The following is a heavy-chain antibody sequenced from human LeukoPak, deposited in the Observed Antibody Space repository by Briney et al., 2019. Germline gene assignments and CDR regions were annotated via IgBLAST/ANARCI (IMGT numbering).Heavy chain of an antibody. D-gene: IGHD6-19*01. CDR2: INHSGST. Sequence: SETLSLTCAVYGGSFSDYDWNWIRQPPGRGLERIGEINHSGSTNYNPSLKSRVTISVDTSKNQFSLKLTSVTAADTAVYYCARGPISYSSGWYVNYWGQGTLVTVSS. CDR1: GGSFSDYD. J-gene: IGHJ4*02. CDR3: ARGPISYSSGWYVNY. V-gene: IGHV4-34*01.